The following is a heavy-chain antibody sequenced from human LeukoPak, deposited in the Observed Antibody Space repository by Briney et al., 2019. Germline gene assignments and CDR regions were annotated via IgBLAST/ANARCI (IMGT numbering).Heavy chain of an antibody. CDR3: ARDPRDPDYYDSSGYFDY. CDR2: MNPNSGNT. J-gene: IGHJ4*02. V-gene: IGHV1-8*01. CDR1: GYTLTSYD. Sequence: ASVKVSCKASGYTLTSYDINWVRQATGQGLEWMGWMNPNSGNTGYAQKFQGRVTMTRNTSISTAYMELSSLRSEDTAVYYCARDPRDPDYYDSSGYFDYWGQGTLVTVSS. D-gene: IGHD3-22*01.